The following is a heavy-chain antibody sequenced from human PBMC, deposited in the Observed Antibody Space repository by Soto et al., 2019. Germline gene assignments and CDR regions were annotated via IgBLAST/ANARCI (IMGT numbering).Heavy chain of an antibody. D-gene: IGHD1-1*01. V-gene: IGHV5-51*01. J-gene: IGHJ6*03. CDR1: GYSFTTYW. CDR3: ARRNRYYNYMDV. Sequence: GESLKISCKGYGYSFTTYWIGWVRQKPGKGLEWMGIIYPGDSDTRHSPSFQGQVSISADKSISTAYLQWNSLKASDTAIYYCARRNRYYNYMDVWGRGTTVTVSS. CDR2: IYPGDSDT.